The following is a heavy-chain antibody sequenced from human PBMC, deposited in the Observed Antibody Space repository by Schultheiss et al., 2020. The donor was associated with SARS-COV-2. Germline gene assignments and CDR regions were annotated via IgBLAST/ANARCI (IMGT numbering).Heavy chain of an antibody. CDR2: IYYSGTT. J-gene: IGHJ3*02. CDR3: AREGGRDGYKVLAFDI. V-gene: IGHV4-34*11. CDR1: GGSFSGYY. D-gene: IGHD5-24*01. Sequence: TLSLTCAVYGGSFSGYYWSWIRQPPGKGLEWIGSIYYSGTTKYNPSLKSRVTISVDTSKNQFSLKLSSVTAADTAVYYCAREGGRDGYKVLAFDIWGQGTMVTVSS.